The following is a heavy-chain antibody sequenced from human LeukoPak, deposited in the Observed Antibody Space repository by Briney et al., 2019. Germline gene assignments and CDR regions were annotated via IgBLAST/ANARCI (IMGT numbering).Heavy chain of an antibody. V-gene: IGHV3-30*04. CDR1: GFTFSSYA. J-gene: IGHJ5*02. CDR2: ISYDGTNK. Sequence: GRSLRLSCAASGFTFSSYAMHWVRQAPGKGLEWVTIISYDGTNKYYADSVKGRFTISRDNSKNTLYLQMNSLRAEDTAVYYCATFGYSYGYGNNWFDPWGQGTLVTVSS. CDR3: ATFGYSYGYGNNWFDP. D-gene: IGHD5-18*01.